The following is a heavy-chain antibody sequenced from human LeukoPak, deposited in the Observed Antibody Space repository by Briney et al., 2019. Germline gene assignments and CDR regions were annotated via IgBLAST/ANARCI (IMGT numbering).Heavy chain of an antibody. V-gene: IGHV4-4*07. CDR1: GRPMCILS. CDR2: IYTSGST. CDR3: ARDITINFDF. D-gene: IGHD3-9*01. J-gene: IGHJ4*02. Sequence: AETLSLTCCLSGRPMCILSWLCIRLPGGEGGEWIVRIYTSGSTNYNPSLKSRVAISVDTSKNQFSLKLSSVTAADTAVYYCARDITINFDFWGQGTLVTVSS.